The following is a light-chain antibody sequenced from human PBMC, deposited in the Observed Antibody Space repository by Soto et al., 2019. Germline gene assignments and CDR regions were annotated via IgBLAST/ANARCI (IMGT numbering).Light chain of an antibody. CDR2: GAS. J-gene: IGKJ1*01. V-gene: IGKV3-20*01. CDR1: QSVDTTF. CDR3: QQYRSSVT. Sequence: EIVLTQSPGSLSLSPGQRATLSCRASQSVDTTFFAWYQKKPGQAPRLLIYGASKRATGIPDRFSGSGSGTAFTLIISSLEPEDFAVYYCQQYRSSVTFGQGTKVKIK.